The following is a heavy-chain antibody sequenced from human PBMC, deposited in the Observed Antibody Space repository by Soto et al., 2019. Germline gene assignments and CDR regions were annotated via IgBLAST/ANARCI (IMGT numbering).Heavy chain of an antibody. Sequence: VQLVESGGGLIQPGGSLRLSCAASGFIVSTNYMTWVRQAPGKGLECVSVIYTGGSTYYADSVKGRLTISRDNSKNTLYLQMNSLRAEDTAVYYCARVFDAFDIWGQGTMVTVSS. J-gene: IGHJ3*02. V-gene: IGHV3-53*01. CDR1: GFIVSTNY. CDR2: IYTGGST. CDR3: ARVFDAFDI.